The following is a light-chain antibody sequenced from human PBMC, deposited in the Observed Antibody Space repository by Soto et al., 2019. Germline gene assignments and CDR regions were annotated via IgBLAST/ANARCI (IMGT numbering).Light chain of an antibody. Sequence: DIVLTQSPGTLSLSPGERATLSCRASQSVSSGYLAWYQQKPGQAPRLLIYGASSRATGIPDRFSGSGSGTDFTLTISRLEPEDFAVYYCQQRSNWPPLFTFGPGTKVDIK. V-gene: IGKV3D-20*02. CDR3: QQRSNWPPLFT. CDR2: GAS. CDR1: QSVSSGY. J-gene: IGKJ3*01.